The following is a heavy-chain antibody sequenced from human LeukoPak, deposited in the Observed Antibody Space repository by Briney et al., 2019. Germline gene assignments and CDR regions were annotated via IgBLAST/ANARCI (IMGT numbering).Heavy chain of an antibody. CDR2: MNPDSGNT. CDR3: ARGYSPTIRTTGNDY. V-gene: IGHV1-8*01. CDR1: GYTFTSHD. J-gene: IGHJ4*02. D-gene: IGHD1-1*01. Sequence: ASVKVSCRASGYTFTSHDINWVRLATGQGLEWMGWMNPDSGNTGFAQKFQGRVTMGRDTSINTAYMELHSLTSEDTAVYYCARGYSPTIRTTGNDYWGQGTPVTVSS.